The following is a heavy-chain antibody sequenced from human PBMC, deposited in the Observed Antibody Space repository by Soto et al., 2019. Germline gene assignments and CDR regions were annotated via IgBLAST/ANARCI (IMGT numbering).Heavy chain of an antibody. CDR1: GGSINRSNW. V-gene: IGHV4-4*02. CDR3: ARKGWRFGVVPRAVLAT. Sequence: PSETLSLTCAVSGGSINRSNWWTWVRQTPGQGLEWIGEIYPSGTTNYNPSLKTRVTISLEKSTNQISLRLTSVTAADTAVYYCARKGWRFGVVPRAVLATWGQGRLVTVSS. J-gene: IGHJ5*02. CDR2: IYPSGTT. D-gene: IGHD3-3*01.